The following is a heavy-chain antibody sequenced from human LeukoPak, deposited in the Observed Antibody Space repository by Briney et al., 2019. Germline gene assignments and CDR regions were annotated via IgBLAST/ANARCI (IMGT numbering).Heavy chain of an antibody. CDR2: IYHSGST. J-gene: IGHJ5*02. Sequence: PSETLSLTCAVSGGSISSGGYSWSWIRQPPGKGLEWIGYIYHSGSTYYNPSLKSRVTISVDRSKNQFSLKLSSVTAADTAVYYCAREHNYGGNPHLGNWFDPWGQGTLVTVSS. CDR3: AREHNYGGNPHLGNWFDP. D-gene: IGHD4-23*01. CDR1: GGSISSGGYS. V-gene: IGHV4-30-2*01.